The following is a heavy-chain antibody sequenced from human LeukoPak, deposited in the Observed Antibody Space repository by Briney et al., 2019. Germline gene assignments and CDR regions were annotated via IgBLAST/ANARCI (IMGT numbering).Heavy chain of an antibody. J-gene: IGHJ6*03. Sequence: KPSETLSLTCAVYGGSFSGYYWIWIRQPPGKGLEWIGEINHSGSTNYNPSLKSRVTISVDTSKNQFSLKLSSVTAADTAVYYCARVRPEYYYYYMDVWGKGTTVTVSS. CDR1: GGSFSGYY. V-gene: IGHV4-34*01. CDR2: INHSGST. CDR3: ARVRPEYYYYYMDV.